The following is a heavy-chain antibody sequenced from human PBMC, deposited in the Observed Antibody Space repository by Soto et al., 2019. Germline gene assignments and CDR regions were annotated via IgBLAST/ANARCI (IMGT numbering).Heavy chain of an antibody. D-gene: IGHD3-10*01. Sequence: GGSLRLSCEASAFTFGSHTMNWVRQAPGKGLEWVSSINSGGTRTFYADSVKGRFTISRDNAKNSLYLQMNSLRAEDTAVYYCAREVQPGVRREYDYWGQGTLVTVSS. CDR2: INSGGTRT. V-gene: IGHV3-21*01. J-gene: IGHJ4*02. CDR1: AFTFGSHT. CDR3: AREVQPGVRREYDY.